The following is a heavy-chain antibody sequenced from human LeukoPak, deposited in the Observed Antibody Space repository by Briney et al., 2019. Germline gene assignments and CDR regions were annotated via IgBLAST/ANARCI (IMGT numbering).Heavy chain of an antibody. J-gene: IGHJ5*02. CDR1: GFTFSSYA. D-gene: IGHD6-6*01. V-gene: IGHV3-48*04. CDR3: ARDAGSSIAAPPGRHWFDP. Sequence: AGGSLRLSCAASGFTFSSYAMSWVRQAPGKGLEWVSYISSSGSTIYYADSVKGRFTISRDNAKNSLYLQMNSLRAEDTAVYYCARDAGSSIAAPPGRHWFDPWGQGTLVTVSS. CDR2: ISSSGSTI.